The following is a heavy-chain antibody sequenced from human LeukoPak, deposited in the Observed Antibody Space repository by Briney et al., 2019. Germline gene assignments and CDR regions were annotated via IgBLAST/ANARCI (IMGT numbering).Heavy chain of an antibody. Sequence: GGSLRLSCAASGFTFDDYGMSWVRQAPGKGLEWVSGINWNGDSTGYADSVKGRFTISRDNSENTLFLRMNSLRAEDTAVYYCAKATGYLLWGQGTLVIVSS. V-gene: IGHV3-20*04. CDR2: INWNGDST. D-gene: IGHD1-14*01. CDR3: AKATGYLL. CDR1: GFTFDDYG. J-gene: IGHJ4*02.